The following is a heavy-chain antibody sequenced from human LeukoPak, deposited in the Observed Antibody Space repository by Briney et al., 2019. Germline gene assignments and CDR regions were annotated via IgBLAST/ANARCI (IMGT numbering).Heavy chain of an antibody. Sequence: SQTLSLTCTVSGGSISSGGYYWSWTRQHPGKGLEWIGYIYYSGSTYYNPSLKSRVTISVDTSKNQFSLKLSSVTAADTAVYYCARDRYYDSSGSNDAFDIWGQGTMVTVSS. J-gene: IGHJ3*02. CDR1: GGSISSGGYY. D-gene: IGHD3-22*01. V-gene: IGHV4-31*03. CDR2: IYYSGST. CDR3: ARDRYYDSSGSNDAFDI.